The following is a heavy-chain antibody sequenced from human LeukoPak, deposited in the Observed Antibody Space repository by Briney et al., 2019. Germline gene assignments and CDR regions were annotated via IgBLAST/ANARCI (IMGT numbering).Heavy chain of an antibody. J-gene: IGHJ4*02. Sequence: GGSLRLSCTASGFTFSSYAMNWVRQAPGKGLEWVSGIGAGGTFTYYADSVKGRFTIFRDNSRNTLYLQMNSLRAEDTAVYYCARSIVGAADYWGQGTLVTVSS. CDR1: GFTFSSYA. V-gene: IGHV3-23*01. CDR3: ARSIVGAADY. CDR2: IGAGGTFT. D-gene: IGHD1-26*01.